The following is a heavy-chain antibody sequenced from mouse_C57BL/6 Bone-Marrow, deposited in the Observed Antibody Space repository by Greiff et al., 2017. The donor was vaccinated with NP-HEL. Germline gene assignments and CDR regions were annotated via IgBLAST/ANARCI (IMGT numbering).Heavy chain of an antibody. J-gene: IGHJ4*01. D-gene: IGHD1-1*01. CDR3: ASDYGSSYFYAMDY. V-gene: IGHV1-82*01. Sequence: QVQLQQSGPELVKPGASVKISCKASGYAFSSSWMNWVKQRPGKGLEWIGRIYPGDGDTNYNGKFKGKATLTADKSSSTAYMQLSSLTSEDSAVYFCASDYGSSYFYAMDYWGQGTSVTVSS. CDR2: IYPGDGDT. CDR1: GYAFSSSW.